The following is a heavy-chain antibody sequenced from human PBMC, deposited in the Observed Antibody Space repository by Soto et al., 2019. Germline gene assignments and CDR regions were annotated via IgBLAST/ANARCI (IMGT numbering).Heavy chain of an antibody. Sequence: SLRLSCAASGFTFSTYVMHWVRQAPGKGLEWVAHISSDGNNKYYADSVKGRFTISRDNSKNTLYLQMNSLRAEDTAVYYCARDQNSSGWPPYYWGQGTLVTVSS. D-gene: IGHD6-19*01. J-gene: IGHJ4*02. CDR2: ISSDGNNK. V-gene: IGHV3-30-3*01. CDR3: ARDQNSSGWPPYY. CDR1: GFTFSTYV.